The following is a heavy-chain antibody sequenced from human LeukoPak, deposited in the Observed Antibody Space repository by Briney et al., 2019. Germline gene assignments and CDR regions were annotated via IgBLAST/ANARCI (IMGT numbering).Heavy chain of an antibody. Sequence: SVKVSCKASGGTSSSYAISWVRQAPGQGLEWMGGIIPIFGTANYAQKFQGRVTITTDESTSTAYMELSSLRSEDTAVYYCARGVGARGYYYYYMDVWGKGTTVTVSS. CDR1: GGTSSSYA. J-gene: IGHJ6*03. CDR2: IIPIFGTA. CDR3: ARGVGARGYYYYYMDV. D-gene: IGHD3-10*01. V-gene: IGHV1-69*05.